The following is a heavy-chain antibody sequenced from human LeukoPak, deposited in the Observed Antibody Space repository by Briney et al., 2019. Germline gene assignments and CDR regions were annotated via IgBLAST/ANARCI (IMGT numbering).Heavy chain of an antibody. CDR2: IYYSGST. CDR3: ARPGATAWYFHL. D-gene: IGHD1-26*01. J-gene: IGHJ2*01. V-gene: IGHV4-59*01. CDR1: GGSISSYY. Sequence: SETLSLTCTVSGGSISSYYWSWIRQPPGKGLEWIGYIYYSGSTNYNPSLKSRVTISVDTSKNQFSLKLSSVTAADTAVYYCARPGATAWYFHLWGRGTLVTVSS.